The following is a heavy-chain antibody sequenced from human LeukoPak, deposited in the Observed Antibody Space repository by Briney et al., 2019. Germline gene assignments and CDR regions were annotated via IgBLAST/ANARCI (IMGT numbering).Heavy chain of an antibody. Sequence: SETLSLTCSVSGDSMSSYYWSRIRQSAGKGLEWIGRVYASGGTRYNPSLKSRVTMSVDTSKNQFSLKLTSVTAADTAVYYCARTTGFAVAGEYYFDYWGQGILVTVSS. V-gene: IGHV4-4*07. CDR1: GDSMSSYY. J-gene: IGHJ4*02. CDR2: VYASGGT. CDR3: ARTTGFAVAGEYYFDY. D-gene: IGHD6-19*01.